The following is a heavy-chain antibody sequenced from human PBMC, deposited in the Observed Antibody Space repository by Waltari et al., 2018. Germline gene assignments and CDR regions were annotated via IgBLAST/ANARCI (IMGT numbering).Heavy chain of an antibody. CDR1: GGSFSGYY. CDR2: INHSGST. Sequence: QVQLQQWGAGLLKPSETLSLTCAVYGGSFSGYYLSWIRQPHGKGREWIGEINHSGSTNYNPSLKSRVTISVDTSKNQFSLKLSSVTAADTAVYYCARSPRLQQLVLGRVTYYMDVWGKGTTVTVSS. V-gene: IGHV4-34*01. J-gene: IGHJ6*03. CDR3: ARSPRLQQLVLGRVTYYMDV. D-gene: IGHD6-13*01.